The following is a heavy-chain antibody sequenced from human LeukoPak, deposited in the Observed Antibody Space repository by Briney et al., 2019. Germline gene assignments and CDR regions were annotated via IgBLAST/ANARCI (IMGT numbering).Heavy chain of an antibody. V-gene: IGHV4-34*01. CDR1: GGSFSGYY. CDR2: INHSGST. J-gene: IGHJ5*02. CDR3: ARRALGARWFDP. Sequence: SGTLSLTCAVYGGSFSGYYWSWIRQPPGKGLEWIGEINHSGSTNYNPSLKSRVTISVDTSKNQFSLKLSSVTAADTAVYYCARRALGARWFDPWGQGTLVTVSS. D-gene: IGHD3-16*01.